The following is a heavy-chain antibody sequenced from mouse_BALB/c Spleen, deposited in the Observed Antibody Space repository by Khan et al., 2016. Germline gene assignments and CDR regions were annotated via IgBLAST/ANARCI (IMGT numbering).Heavy chain of an antibody. CDR3: ARSFGYRGFAY. CDR1: GYSITSDYA. D-gene: IGHD2-2*01. CDR2: ISYSGST. V-gene: IGHV3-2*02. J-gene: IGHJ3*01. Sequence: EVQLQESGPGLVKPSQSLSLTCTVTGYSITSDYAWNWIRQFPGNKLEWMVYISYSGSTNYNPSLKSRVSITRDTSKNQVFLQLNSVTTEDTATYYCARSFGYRGFAYWGQGTLVTVSA.